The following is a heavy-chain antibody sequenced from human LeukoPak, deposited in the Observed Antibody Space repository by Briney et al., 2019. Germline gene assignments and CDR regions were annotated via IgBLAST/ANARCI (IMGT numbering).Heavy chain of an antibody. D-gene: IGHD2-15*01. V-gene: IGHV1-18*01. CDR1: GYTFTSYG. Sequence: ASVKVSCKASGYTFTSYGISWVRQAPGQGLEWMGWISAYNGNTKYAQKLQGRVTMTTDTSMSTAHMELRSLKSDDTAVYYCARDLLVTNWFDPWGQGTLVTVSS. CDR2: ISAYNGNT. CDR3: ARDLLVTNWFDP. J-gene: IGHJ5*02.